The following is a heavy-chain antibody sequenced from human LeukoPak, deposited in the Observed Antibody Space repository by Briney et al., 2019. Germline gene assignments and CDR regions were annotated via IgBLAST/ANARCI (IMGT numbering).Heavy chain of an antibody. Sequence: PGGSLRLPCAASGLTFSSYAMSWVRQAPGKGLEWVSAISGSGGSTYYADSAKGRFTISRDNSKNTLYLQMNSLRAEDTAVYYCAKGAQLLWFGELLYYFDYWGQGTLVTVSS. J-gene: IGHJ4*02. CDR3: AKGAQLLWFGELLYYFDY. CDR2: ISGSGGST. CDR1: GLTFSSYA. D-gene: IGHD3-10*01. V-gene: IGHV3-23*01.